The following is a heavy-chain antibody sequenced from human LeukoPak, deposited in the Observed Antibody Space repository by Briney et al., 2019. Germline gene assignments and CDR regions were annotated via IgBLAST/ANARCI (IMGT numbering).Heavy chain of an antibody. V-gene: IGHV3-20*04. CDR1: GFTFDDYG. D-gene: IGHD2-2*01. CDR2: INWNGGST. Sequence: GGSLRLSCAASGFTFDDYGMSWVRQAPGKGLEWVSGINWNGGSTGYADSVKGRFTISRDNAKNSLYLQMNSLRAEDTALYYCARVQGYCSSTSCYFAYWGQGTLVTASS. CDR3: ARVQGYCSSTSCYFAY. J-gene: IGHJ4*02.